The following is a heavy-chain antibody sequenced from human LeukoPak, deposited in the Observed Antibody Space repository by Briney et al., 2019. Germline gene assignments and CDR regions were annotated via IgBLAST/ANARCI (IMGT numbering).Heavy chain of an antibody. CDR1: GGSISSYF. CDR3: PRGYSYGYYPFDY. J-gene: IGHJ4*02. Sequence: SETLSLTCTVSGGSISSYFWSWIRQPAGRGLEWIGRIYTSGSTNYNPSLKGRVSMSVDTSKNQFSLKLSSVTAADTAVYYCPRGYSYGYYPFDYWGQGTLVTVSS. D-gene: IGHD5-18*01. V-gene: IGHV4-4*07. CDR2: IYTSGST.